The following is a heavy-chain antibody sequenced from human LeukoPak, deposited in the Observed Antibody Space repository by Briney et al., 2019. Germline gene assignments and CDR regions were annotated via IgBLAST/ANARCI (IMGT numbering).Heavy chain of an antibody. D-gene: IGHD3-10*01. CDR2: IYYSGST. CDR3: ARESYGSGSYDPGIFDY. J-gene: IGHJ4*02. V-gene: IGHV4-38-2*02. Sequence: GSLRLSCAASGFTFSDYYMSWIRQAPGKGLEWIGSIYYSGSTYYNPSLKSRVTISVDTSKNQFSLKLSSVTAADTAVYYCARESYGSGSYDPGIFDYWGQGTLVTVSS. CDR1: GFTFSDYY.